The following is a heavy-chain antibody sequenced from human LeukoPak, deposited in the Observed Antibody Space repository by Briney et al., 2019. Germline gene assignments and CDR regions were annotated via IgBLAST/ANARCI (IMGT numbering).Heavy chain of an antibody. CDR1: GGSISDSSYF. J-gene: IGHJ6*03. D-gene: IGHD3-10*01. V-gene: IGHV4-39*07. Sequence: SETLSLTCTVSGGSISDSSYFWGWIRQPLGKGLEFIGSIYYAGSTYYNPSLKSRVTLSLDTSRNQFSLNLKSVTAADTAVYFCAREFGSGTNYYSYYYMDVWGKGTTVTISS. CDR2: IYYAGST. CDR3: AREFGSGTNYYSYYYMDV.